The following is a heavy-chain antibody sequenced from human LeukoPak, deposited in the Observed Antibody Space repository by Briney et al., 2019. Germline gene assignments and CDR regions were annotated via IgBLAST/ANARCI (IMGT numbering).Heavy chain of an antibody. D-gene: IGHD3-3*01. CDR1: GYTLTELS. CDR3: ATVLGVVIEDAFDI. J-gene: IGHJ3*02. V-gene: IGHV1-24*01. CDR2: FDPEDGET. Sequence: GASVKVSCKVSGYTLTELSMHWVRQAPGKGLEWMGGFDPEDGETIYAQKFQGRVTMTEDTSTDTAYMEPSSLRSEDTAVYYCATVLGVVIEDAFDIWGQGTMVTVSS.